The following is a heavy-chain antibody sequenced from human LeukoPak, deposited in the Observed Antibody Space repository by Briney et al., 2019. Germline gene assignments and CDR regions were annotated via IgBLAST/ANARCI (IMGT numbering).Heavy chain of an antibody. D-gene: IGHD1-1*01. CDR2: IYSSGTT. CDR3: ARAAGLANSPAFDY. V-gene: IGHV4-59*01. J-gene: IGHJ4*02. Sequence: SETLSLTCTVSGGSINTFYWSWIRQPPGKGLEWIGYIYSSGTTNYNPSLKSRVTISIDASKNQFSLKLDSVTAADTAIYYCARAAGLANSPAFDYWGQGALVTVSS. CDR1: GGSINTFY.